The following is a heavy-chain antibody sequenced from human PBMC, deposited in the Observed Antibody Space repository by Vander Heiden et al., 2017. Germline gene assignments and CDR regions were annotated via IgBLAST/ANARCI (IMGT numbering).Heavy chain of an antibody. CDR1: GFSLSSYG. J-gene: IGHJ6*02. Sequence: QVQLVESGGGVVQPGRSVRLSCAASGFSLSSYGMHWVRQAPGKGLEWVAVIWYDGSNKYYADSVKGRFTISRDNSKNTLYLQMNSLRAEDTAVYYCARDANVYNNRLYYYGMDVWGQGTTVTVSS. D-gene: IGHD4-4*01. CDR2: IWYDGSNK. CDR3: ARDANVYNNRLYYYGMDV. V-gene: IGHV3-33*01.